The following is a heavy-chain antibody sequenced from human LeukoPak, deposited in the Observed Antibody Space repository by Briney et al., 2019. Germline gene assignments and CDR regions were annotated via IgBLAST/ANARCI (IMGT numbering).Heavy chain of an antibody. V-gene: IGHV1-2*02. CDR1: GYTFTDYY. CDR3: ARGGLRGSYYEYFHH. J-gene: IGHJ1*01. Sequence: ASVEVSCKASGYTFTDYYMHWVRQAPGQGVEWMGWINPNSGDTNYAQKFQGRVTVTRDTSISTAYMELSRLRSDDTAVYYCARGGLRGSYYEYFHHWGQGTLVSVSS. CDR2: INPNSGDT. D-gene: IGHD1-26*01.